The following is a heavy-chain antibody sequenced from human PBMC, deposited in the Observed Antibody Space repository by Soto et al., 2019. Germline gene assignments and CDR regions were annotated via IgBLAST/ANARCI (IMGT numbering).Heavy chain of an antibody. Sequence: QVQLQQWGAGLLKPSETLSLTCAVYGGSFSGYYWSWIRQPPGKGLEWIGETNHSGSTNYNPSLRSRVTISVDTSKNQFSLKPSSVTAADTAVYYCARGRGSSWYRPLGGYFDYWGQGTLVAVSS. CDR1: GGSFSGYY. CDR2: TNHSGST. D-gene: IGHD6-13*01. J-gene: IGHJ4*02. CDR3: ARGRGSSWYRPLGGYFDY. V-gene: IGHV4-34*01.